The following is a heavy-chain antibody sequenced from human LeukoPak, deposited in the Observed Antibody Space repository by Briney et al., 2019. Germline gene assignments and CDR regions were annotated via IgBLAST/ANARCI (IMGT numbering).Heavy chain of an antibody. CDR2: INPNSGGT. Sequence: PRASVKVSCEASGYTFTDYYIHCVRHAPGQGLEWMGRINPNSGGTKYAQNFQGRVTMTRDTSISTTYMELSRLRSDDTAVYYCARENGRGATVVDYWGQGTLVTVSS. V-gene: IGHV1-2*06. CDR1: GYTFTDYY. CDR3: ARENGRGATVVDY. J-gene: IGHJ4*02. D-gene: IGHD1-26*01.